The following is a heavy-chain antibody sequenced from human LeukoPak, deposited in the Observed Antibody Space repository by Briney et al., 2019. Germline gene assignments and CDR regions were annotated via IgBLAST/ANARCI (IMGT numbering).Heavy chain of an antibody. J-gene: IGHJ4*02. CDR2: INHSGST. CDR1: GGSFSGYY. CDR3: ARDSITMIDY. Sequence: SETLSLTRAVYGGSFSGYYWSWIRQPPGKGLEWIGEINHSGSTNYNPSLKSRVTISVDTSKNQFSLKLSSVTAADTAVYYCARDSITMIDYWGQGTLVTASS. D-gene: IGHD3-22*01. V-gene: IGHV4-34*01.